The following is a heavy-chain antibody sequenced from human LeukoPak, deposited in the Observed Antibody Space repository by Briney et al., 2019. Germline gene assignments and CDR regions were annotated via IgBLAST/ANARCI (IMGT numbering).Heavy chain of an antibody. CDR1: GGSFSGYY. D-gene: IGHD6-19*01. V-gene: IGHV4-34*01. J-gene: IGHJ4*02. CDR3: ARGLAVAVNPNYFAY. Sequence: SETLSLTRAVYGGSFSGYYWSWIRQPPGKGLEWIGEINHSGSTNYNPSLKSRVTISVDTSKNQFSLKLSSVTAADTAVYYCARGLAVAVNPNYFAYGGQGTLVTVSS. CDR2: INHSGST.